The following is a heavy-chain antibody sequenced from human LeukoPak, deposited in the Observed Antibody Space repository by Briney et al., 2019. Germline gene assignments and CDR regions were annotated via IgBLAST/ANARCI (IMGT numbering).Heavy chain of an antibody. CDR3: ARVGFGGYSYGYVDF. Sequence: SETLSLTCTVSGGSISSSRHSWGWIRQPPGKGREWIGTISYSGSTYYNPSLKSRVTISVDTSQNQFSLRLTSVTAADTAVYYCARVGFGGYSYGYVDFWGQGTLLTVSS. J-gene: IGHJ4*02. V-gene: IGHV4-39*01. D-gene: IGHD5-18*01. CDR2: ISYSGST. CDR1: GGSISSSRHS.